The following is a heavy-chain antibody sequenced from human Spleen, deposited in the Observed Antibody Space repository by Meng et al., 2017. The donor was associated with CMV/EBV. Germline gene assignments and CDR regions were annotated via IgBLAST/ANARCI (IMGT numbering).Heavy chain of an antibody. CDR2: IKDDGSEI. Sequence: LRLSCAASGFTFRSYGRSWVRQAPGKGLEWVDNIKDDGSEIQYADFVKGRFIMSRDNAKNSMYLQMNSLRVDDTAVYFCARDPVGFDYWGQGILVTVSS. CDR1: GFTFRSYG. D-gene: IGHD3-10*01. V-gene: IGHV3-7*01. CDR3: ARDPVGFDY. J-gene: IGHJ4*02.